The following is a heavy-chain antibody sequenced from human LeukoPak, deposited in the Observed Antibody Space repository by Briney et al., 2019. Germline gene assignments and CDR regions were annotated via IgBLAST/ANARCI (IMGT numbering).Heavy chain of an antibody. V-gene: IGHV3-48*03. Sequence: GGSLRLSCAASGFAFSTYEMNWVRQAPGKGLEWVSYISSSGSIIYYADSVKGRFTISRDNAKNSLYLQMNSLRAEDTAVYYCAELGITMIGGVWGKGTTVTISS. J-gene: IGHJ6*04. CDR1: GFAFSTYE. D-gene: IGHD3-10*02. CDR2: ISSSGSII. CDR3: AELGITMIGGV.